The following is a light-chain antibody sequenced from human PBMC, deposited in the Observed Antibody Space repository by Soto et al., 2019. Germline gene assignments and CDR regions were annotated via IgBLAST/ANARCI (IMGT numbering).Light chain of an antibody. CDR1: NIGGKS. J-gene: IGLJ1*01. V-gene: IGLV3-21*02. CDR2: DDS. CDR3: QVWESGRGV. Sequence: SYALTQPPSVSVAPGQTARMTCGGNNIGGKSVHWYQQKPGQASVLVVYDDSDRPSGIPERFSGSNSVNTATLTISRVAAGDEADYYCQVWESGRGVFGTGTKVTVL.